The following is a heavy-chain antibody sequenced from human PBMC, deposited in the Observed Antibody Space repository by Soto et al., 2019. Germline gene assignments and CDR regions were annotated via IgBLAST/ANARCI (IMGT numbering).Heavy chain of an antibody. CDR2: IGTAGDT. Sequence: GGSLRLSCAASGFTFSSYDMHWVRQATGKGLEWVSAIGTAGDTYYPGSVKGRFTISRENAKNSLYLQMNSLRAEDTAVYYCARSSLYSSLPRFDPWGQGTLVTVSS. D-gene: IGHD6-19*01. V-gene: IGHV3-13*01. CDR1: GFTFSSYD. CDR3: ARSSLYSSLPRFDP. J-gene: IGHJ5*02.